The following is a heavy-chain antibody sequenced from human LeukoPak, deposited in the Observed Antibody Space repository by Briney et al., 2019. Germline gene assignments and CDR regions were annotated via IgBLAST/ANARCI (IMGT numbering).Heavy chain of an antibody. CDR1: GGSISSSSYY. V-gene: IGHV4-39*07. D-gene: IGHD4-17*01. CDR2: IYYSGST. CDR3: ARDWRPGDRYYYYYYYMDV. J-gene: IGHJ6*03. Sequence: SETLSLTCTVSGGSISSSSYYWGWIRQPPGKGLEWIGSIYYSGSTYYNPSLKSRVTISVDTSKNQFSLKLSSVTAADTAVYYCARDWRPGDRYYYYYYYMDVWGKGTTVTVSS.